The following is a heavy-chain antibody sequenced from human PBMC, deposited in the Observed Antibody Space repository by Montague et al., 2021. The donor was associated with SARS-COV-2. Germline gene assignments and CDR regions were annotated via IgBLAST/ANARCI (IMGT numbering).Heavy chain of an antibody. Sequence: SLSFSASGFPFSSYAMSWVRQAPGKGLEWVSAISGSGGSTYYADSVKGRFTISRDNSKNTLYLQMNSLRAEDTAVYYCAKAGGVTMVRGVITPSNWFDPWGQGTLVTVSS. CDR1: GFPFSSYA. V-gene: IGHV3-23*01. J-gene: IGHJ5*02. D-gene: IGHD3-10*01. CDR2: ISGSGGST. CDR3: AKAGGVTMVRGVITPSNWFDP.